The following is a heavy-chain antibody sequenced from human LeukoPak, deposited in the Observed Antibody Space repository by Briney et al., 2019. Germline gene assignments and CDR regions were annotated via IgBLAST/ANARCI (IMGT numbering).Heavy chain of an antibody. J-gene: IGHJ4*02. CDR1: GFTFGNYW. Sequence: GGSLRLSCAASGFTFGNYWMSWVRQAPGKGLEWVANIKQAGSEKNYVDSVKGRFTISRDNAKNSLSLQMNSLRAEDTAVYYCAKREDSSSWPLVAFDYWGQGTLVTVSS. D-gene: IGHD6-13*01. CDR3: AKREDSSSWPLVAFDY. CDR2: IKQAGSEK. V-gene: IGHV3-7*01.